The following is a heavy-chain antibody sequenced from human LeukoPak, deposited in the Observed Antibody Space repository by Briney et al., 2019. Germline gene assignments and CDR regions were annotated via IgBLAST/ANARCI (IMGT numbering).Heavy chain of an antibody. CDR2: VRKDATEK. V-gene: IGHV3-30*02. CDR3: AKRSGPNSCPFDS. D-gene: IGHD1-1*01. J-gene: IGHJ4*02. Sequence: GGSLRLSCAASGFIFTEYGMYWVRQAPGKGLEWVAFVRKDATEKRYADSVEGRFTISRDDSENTVYLKMNNLRVDDTAVYYCAKRSGPNSCPFDSWGQGTPVIVSS. CDR1: GFIFTEYG.